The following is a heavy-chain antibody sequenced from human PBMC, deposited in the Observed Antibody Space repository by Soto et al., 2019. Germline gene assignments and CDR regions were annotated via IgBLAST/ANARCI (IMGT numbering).Heavy chain of an antibody. Sequence: QVQLQESGPGLVKPSETLSLTCTVSGGSISSYYWSWIRQPPGKGLAWIGYIYYSGRTNYNPSLKSRVTISVDTSKNQFSLKLSSVTAADTAVYYCARTVGAMNYYYYYGMDVWGQGTTVTVSS. CDR3: ARTVGAMNYYYYYGMDV. J-gene: IGHJ6*02. CDR1: GGSISSYY. CDR2: IYYSGRT. D-gene: IGHD1-26*01. V-gene: IGHV4-59*01.